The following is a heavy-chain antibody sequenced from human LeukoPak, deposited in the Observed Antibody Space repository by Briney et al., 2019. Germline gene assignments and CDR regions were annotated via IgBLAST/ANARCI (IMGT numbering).Heavy chain of an antibody. Sequence: SGPSLVRPAQTLTLTCNFSGYSLTPGAVGVAWVRQPPGQALEWLALIYGHGDKYYSPSLKSRLTITSHTSKDQVALTLANMGPVDTATYFCARLVDQYGPGSFHHLVQGSLVTVSS. CDR3: ARLVDQYGPGSFHH. V-gene: IGHV2-5*01. CDR1: GYSLTPGAVG. J-gene: IGHJ4*02. D-gene: IGHD4-17*01. CDR2: IYGHGDK.